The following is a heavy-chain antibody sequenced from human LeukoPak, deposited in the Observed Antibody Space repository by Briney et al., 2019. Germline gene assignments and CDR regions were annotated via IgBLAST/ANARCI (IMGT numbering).Heavy chain of an antibody. CDR2: IYYSGST. CDR3: ARVSASGFDP. CDR1: GGSISSNY. Sequence: SETLSLTCTVSGGSISSNYWSWIRQPPGKGLEWIGYIYYSGSTNYNPSLKSRVTISVDTSKNQFSLKLSSVTAADTAVYYCARVSASGFDPWGQGTLVTVSS. V-gene: IGHV4-59*01. J-gene: IGHJ5*02.